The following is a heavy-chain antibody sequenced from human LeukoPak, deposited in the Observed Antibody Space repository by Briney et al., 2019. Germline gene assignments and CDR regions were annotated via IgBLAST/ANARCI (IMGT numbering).Heavy chain of an antibody. J-gene: IGHJ3*02. Sequence: PSETLSLTCAVSGGSISCGGYSWSWIRQPPGKGLEWIGYIYHSGSTYYNPSLKSRVTISVDRSKNQFSLKLSSVTAADTAVYYCARAGTIFAGLPDAFDIWGQGTMVTVSS. CDR3: ARAGTIFAGLPDAFDI. D-gene: IGHD3-3*02. CDR2: IYHSGST. CDR1: GGSISCGGYS. V-gene: IGHV4-30-2*01.